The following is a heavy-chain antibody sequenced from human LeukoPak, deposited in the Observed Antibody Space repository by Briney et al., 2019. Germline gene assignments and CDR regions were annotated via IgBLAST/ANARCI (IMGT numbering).Heavy chain of an antibody. V-gene: IGHV4-4*07. Sequence: SETLSLTCTVSGGSISSYHWSWIRQPAGKGLEWIGRIYTSGSTNYNPSLKSRVTMSIDTSKNQFSLEVSSVTAADTAVYYCARSYNNYGSYLDCWGQGTLVTVSS. D-gene: IGHD4-11*01. J-gene: IGHJ4*02. CDR3: ARSYNNYGSYLDC. CDR1: GGSISSYH. CDR2: IYTSGST.